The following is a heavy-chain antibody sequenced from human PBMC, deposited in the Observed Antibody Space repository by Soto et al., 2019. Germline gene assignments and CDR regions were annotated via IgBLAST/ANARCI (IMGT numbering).Heavy chain of an antibody. Sequence: LRLSCTASGFTFSDYYMSWIRQAPGKGLEWVSYISSSSSYTNYADSVKGRFTISRDNAKNSLYLQMNSLRAEDTAVYYCARDPRDWNYDYYYGMDVWGQGTTVTVSS. J-gene: IGHJ6*02. D-gene: IGHD1-1*01. CDR2: ISSSSSYT. V-gene: IGHV3-11*06. CDR3: ARDPRDWNYDYYYGMDV. CDR1: GFTFSDYY.